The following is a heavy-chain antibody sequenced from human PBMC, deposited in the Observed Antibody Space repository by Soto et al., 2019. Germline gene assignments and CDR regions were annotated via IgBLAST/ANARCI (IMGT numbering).Heavy chain of an antibody. CDR1: GDSITNDGYF. V-gene: IGHV4-31*11. CDR2: IYHSGST. Sequence: PSETLSLTCAVSGDSITNDGYFWSWIRQPPGKGQEWLGYIYHSGSTYSNPSLKSRLTISLDTSKSQFSLKLRSVTAADTAVYYCASTRYNSGWYGLFDYWGQGILVTVSS. D-gene: IGHD6-19*01. J-gene: IGHJ4*02. CDR3: ASTRYNSGWYGLFDY.